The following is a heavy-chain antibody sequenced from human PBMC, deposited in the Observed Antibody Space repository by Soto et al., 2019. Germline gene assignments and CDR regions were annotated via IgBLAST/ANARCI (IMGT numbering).Heavy chain of an antibody. CDR2: IYPGDSET. V-gene: IGHV5-51*01. D-gene: IGHD6-19*01. J-gene: IGHJ4*02. CDR3: AKQHPLDSHGWFS. CDR1: GYGFTSFW. Sequence: GESLKISCKASGYGFTSFWIAWVRQTPGKGLEWLGSIYPGDSETRYSPSFQGQDTISADKSITTAYLQWGSLKASDTAMYYCAKQHPLDSHGWFSWGQGTLVTVSS.